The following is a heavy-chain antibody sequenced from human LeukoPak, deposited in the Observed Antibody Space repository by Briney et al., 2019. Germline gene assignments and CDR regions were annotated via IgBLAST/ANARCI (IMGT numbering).Heavy chain of an antibody. D-gene: IGHD1-26*01. J-gene: IGHJ5*02. CDR2: INPNSGGT. V-gene: IGHV1-2*02. CDR1: GYTFTSYD. Sequence: ASVKVSCKASGYTFTSYDINWVRQAPGQGLEWMGWINPNSGGTNYAQKFQGRVTMTRDLSTSTDYMELSSLRSDDTAVYFCARDNSVGDYAWWFDPWGQGTLVTVSS. CDR3: ARDNSVGDYAWWFDP.